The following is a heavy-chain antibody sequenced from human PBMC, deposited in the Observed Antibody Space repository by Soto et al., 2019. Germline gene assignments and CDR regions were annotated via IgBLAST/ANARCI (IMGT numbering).Heavy chain of an antibody. CDR1: GFSLSTSGVG. CDR2: IYWDDDK. J-gene: IGHJ5*02. D-gene: IGHD3-3*01. CDR3: AHVFEKHYDPKWFDP. V-gene: IGHV2-5*02. Sequence: QITLKESGPTLVKPTQTLTLTCTFSGFSLSTSGVGVGWIRQPPGKALEWLALIYWDDDKRYSPSLQSRLTITKDTYKNQVVLTMTNIDPVDTATYYCAHVFEKHYDPKWFDPWGQGTLVTVSS.